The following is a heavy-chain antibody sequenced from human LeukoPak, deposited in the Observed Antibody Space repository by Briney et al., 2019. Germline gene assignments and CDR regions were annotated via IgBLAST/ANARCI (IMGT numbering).Heavy chain of an antibody. CDR1: GYTFTNYW. Sequence: GESLKISCQGSGYTFTNYWIAWVRQMPGKGLEWMGIIYPGDSDTRYSPSFQGQVTISADKSISTAYLQWSSLKASDTAMYYCARQADYYGSGRFNWFDPWGQGTLVTVSS. CDR2: IYPGDSDT. CDR3: ARQADYYGSGRFNWFDP. D-gene: IGHD3-10*01. V-gene: IGHV5-51*01. J-gene: IGHJ5*02.